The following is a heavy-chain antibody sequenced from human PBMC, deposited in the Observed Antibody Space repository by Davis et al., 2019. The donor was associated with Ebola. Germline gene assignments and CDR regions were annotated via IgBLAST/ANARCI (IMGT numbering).Heavy chain of an antibody. J-gene: IGHJ6*02. D-gene: IGHD3-3*01. CDR1: GGSISSYY. Sequence: MPGGSLRLSCTVSGGSISSYYWGWIRQPPGKGLEWIGYIYYSGSTNYNPSLKSRVTISVDTSKNQFSLKLSSVTAADTAVYYCARGNYDFWSGYLYYYYYGMDVWGQGTTVTVSS. CDR3: ARGNYDFWSGYLYYYYYGMDV. V-gene: IGHV4-59*01. CDR2: IYYSGST.